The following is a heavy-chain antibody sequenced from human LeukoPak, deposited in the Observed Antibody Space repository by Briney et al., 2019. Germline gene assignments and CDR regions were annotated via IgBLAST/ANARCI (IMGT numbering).Heavy chain of an antibody. J-gene: IGHJ4*02. CDR3: ARGDGYNLFDY. V-gene: IGHV3-53*01. CDR2: IYSGGST. CDR1: GFTVSSNY. Sequence: GGSLRLSCAASGFTVSSNYMSWVRQAPGKGLEWVSVIYSGGSTYHADSVKGRFTISRDNSKNTLYLQMNSLRAEDTAVYYCARGDGYNLFDYWGQGTLVTVSS. D-gene: IGHD5-24*01.